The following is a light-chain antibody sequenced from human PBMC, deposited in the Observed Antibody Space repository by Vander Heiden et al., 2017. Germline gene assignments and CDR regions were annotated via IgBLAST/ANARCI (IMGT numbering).Light chain of an antibody. CDR2: DAS. Sequence: IQMTPSPSSLSASVGDRVTITWQASQDISNHLTWYQQKPGKAPKVLIYDASTLETGVPSRVSGSGSGAYFTFTISSLQPEDIGTYYCQQYDNVPYTFGQGTKLEIK. CDR1: QDISNH. V-gene: IGKV1-33*01. J-gene: IGKJ2*01. CDR3: QQYDNVPYT.